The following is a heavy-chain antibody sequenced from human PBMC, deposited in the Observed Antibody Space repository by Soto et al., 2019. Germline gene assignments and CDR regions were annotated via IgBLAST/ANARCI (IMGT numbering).Heavy chain of an antibody. D-gene: IGHD1-1*01. V-gene: IGHV3-30*18. J-gene: IGHJ6*02. Sequence: QVQLVESGGGVVQPGTSLRLSCAASGFTFSNYGMHWVRQTPGKGLEWVALIIYDGSNKYYADSVKGRFTVSRDNSKNTLYLQVSSLRAEDTAVYYCAKSRDAYNFYFYYGMDVWGQGTSVTVSS. CDR3: AKSRDAYNFYFYYGMDV. CDR1: GFTFSNYG. CDR2: IIYDGSNK.